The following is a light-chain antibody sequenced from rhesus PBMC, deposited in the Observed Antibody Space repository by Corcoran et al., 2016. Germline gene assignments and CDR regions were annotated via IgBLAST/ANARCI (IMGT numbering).Light chain of an antibody. Sequence: EIVMTQSPATLSLSPGERATLSCRASQSVSSNLAWYQQKPGLAPRLLIYDASNRATGIPDRFSGSGSGTNFTITINSLEAEDVGVYYCQQESNWPLTFGGGTKVDIK. J-gene: IGKJ4*01. CDR3: QQESNWPLT. V-gene: IGKV3-35*01. CDR2: DAS. CDR1: QSVSSN.